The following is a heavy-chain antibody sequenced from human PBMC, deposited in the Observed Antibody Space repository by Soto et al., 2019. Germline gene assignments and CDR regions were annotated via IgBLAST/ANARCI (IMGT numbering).Heavy chain of an antibody. CDR3: ARDGGGYSGYAFSHHYGMDV. CDR2: IIPIFGTA. J-gene: IGHJ6*02. V-gene: IGHV1-69*12. D-gene: IGHD5-12*01. Sequence: QVQLVQSGAEVKKPGSSVKVSCKASGGIFSSYAISWVRQAPGQGLEWMGGIIPIFGTANYAQKFQGSVTITADESTSTAYMELSSLRSEDTAVYYCARDGGGYSGYAFSHHYGMDVWGQGTTVTVSS. CDR1: GGIFSSYA.